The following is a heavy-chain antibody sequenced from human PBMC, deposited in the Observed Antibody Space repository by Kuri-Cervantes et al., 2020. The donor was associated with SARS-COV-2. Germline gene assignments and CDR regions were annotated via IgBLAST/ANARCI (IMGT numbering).Heavy chain of an antibody. CDR1: GFTFSSYW. J-gene: IGHJ4*02. CDR2: IKQDGSEK. V-gene: IGHV3-7*01. CDR3: ARDVLGQPLDY. D-gene: IGHD3-3*02. Sequence: GGSLRLSCAASGFTFSSYWMSWVRQAPGKGLEWVANIKQDGSEKYYVDSAKGRFTISRDNAKNSLYLQMNSLRAEDTAVYYCARDVLGQPLDYWGQGTLVTVSS.